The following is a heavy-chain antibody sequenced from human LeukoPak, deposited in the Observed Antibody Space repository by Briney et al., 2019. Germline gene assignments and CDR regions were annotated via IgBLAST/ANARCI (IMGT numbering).Heavy chain of an antibody. V-gene: IGHV3-21*01. J-gene: IGHJ3*02. Sequence: GGSLRLSCAASGITFSSYSMNWVRQAPGKGLEWVSSISSSSSYIYYADSVKGRFTISRDNAKNSLYLQMNSLRAEDTAVYYCARDSLGPGAFDIWGQGTMVTVSS. CDR3: ARDSLGPGAFDI. D-gene: IGHD6-13*01. CDR2: ISSSSSYI. CDR1: GITFSSYS.